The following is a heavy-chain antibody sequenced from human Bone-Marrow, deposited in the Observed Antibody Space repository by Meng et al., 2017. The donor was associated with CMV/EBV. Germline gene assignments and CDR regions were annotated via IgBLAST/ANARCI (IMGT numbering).Heavy chain of an antibody. CDR3: ARDLWGDSSGSYFDY. V-gene: IGHV3-21*01. D-gene: IGHD3-22*01. CDR1: GFTFSSYS. CDR2: TGSRSSYI. Sequence: GGSLRLSCAASGFTFSSYSMNWVRQAPGKGLEWVSSTGSRSSYINYADSVKGRFTISRDNAKNSLYLQMNSLRAEDTAVYYCARDLWGDSSGSYFDYWGQGTLVTVSS. J-gene: IGHJ4*02.